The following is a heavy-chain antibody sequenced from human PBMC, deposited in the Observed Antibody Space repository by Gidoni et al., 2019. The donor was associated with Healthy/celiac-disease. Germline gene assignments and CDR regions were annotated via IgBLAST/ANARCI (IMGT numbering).Heavy chain of an antibody. CDR1: CCSISRRGYY. CDR3: ARVDYDGSGSYRLFDY. D-gene: IGHD3-10*01. CDR2: IDYTGST. V-gene: IGHV4-31*03. Sequence: QVQLQEAGPGLVKPSQTLSLTCTISCCSISRRGYYCSWIRQHPGKGLEWIGYIDYTGSTYYNPSLKSRVTIAVDAAKNQFSLKLSSVIAADTAVYYCARVDYDGSGSYRLFDYWGQGTLVTVSS. J-gene: IGHJ4*02.